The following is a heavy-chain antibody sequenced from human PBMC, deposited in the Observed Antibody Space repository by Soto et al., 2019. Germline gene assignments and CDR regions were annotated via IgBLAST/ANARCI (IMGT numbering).Heavy chain of an antibody. CDR3: ARRGSGSYYDY. D-gene: IGHD1-26*01. Sequence: EVQLLESGGGLVQPGGSLRLSCAASGFTFSSYAMRWVRQAPVKGLEWVSAISGSGDSTYYADSVKGRFTISRDNSKNTLYLQMNGLRAEDSAVDYCARRGSGSYYDYWGQGTRVNVSS. CDR1: GFTFSSYA. CDR2: ISGSGDST. J-gene: IGHJ4*02. V-gene: IGHV3-23*01.